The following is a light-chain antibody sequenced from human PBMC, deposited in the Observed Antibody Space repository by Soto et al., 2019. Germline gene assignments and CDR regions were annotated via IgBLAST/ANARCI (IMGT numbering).Light chain of an antibody. V-gene: IGLV2-14*01. CDR3: SSYTSSSTRV. Sequence: QSALTQPASVSGSPGQSITISCTGTSSDVCGYNYVSWYQQHPVKAPKLMIYEVSNRPSGVSNRFSGSKSGNTASLTISGLQAEDEADYYCSSYTSSSTRVFGGGTKLTVL. CDR2: EVS. J-gene: IGLJ3*02. CDR1: SSDVCGYNY.